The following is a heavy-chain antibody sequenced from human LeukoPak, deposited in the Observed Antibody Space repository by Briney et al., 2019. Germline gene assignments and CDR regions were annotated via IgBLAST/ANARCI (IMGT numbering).Heavy chain of an antibody. J-gene: IGHJ4*02. D-gene: IGHD3-10*01. V-gene: IGHV1-8*01. Sequence: ASVKVSCKASGYTFTTYDINWVRQATGQGLEWMGWMNPNSGNTGYAQKFQGRVTMTRNTSISTAYMELSSLKTEDTAVYYCIGSFGELTFFDYWGQGTLVTVSS. CDR3: IGSFGELTFFDY. CDR2: MNPNSGNT. CDR1: GYTFTTYD.